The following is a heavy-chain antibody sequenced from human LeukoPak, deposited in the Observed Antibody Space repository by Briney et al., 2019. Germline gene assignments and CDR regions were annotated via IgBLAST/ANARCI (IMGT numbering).Heavy chain of an antibody. J-gene: IGHJ6*02. Sequence: SETLSLTCTVSGGSISSYYWSWIRQPPGKGLEWIGYIYYSGSTNYNPSLKSRVTISVDTSKNQLSLKLSSVTAADTAVYYCARQGQLLSYYYYGMDVWGQGTTVTVSS. CDR3: ARQGQLLSYYYYGMDV. CDR2: IYYSGST. V-gene: IGHV4-59*08. D-gene: IGHD2-2*01. CDR1: GGSISSYY.